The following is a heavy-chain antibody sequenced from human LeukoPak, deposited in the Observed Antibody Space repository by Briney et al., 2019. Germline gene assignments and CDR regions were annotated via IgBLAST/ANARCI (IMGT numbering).Heavy chain of an antibody. D-gene: IGHD3-10*01. CDR2: IYYSGST. Sequence: PSETLSLTCTVSGGSISSHYWSWIRQPPGKGLEWIGYIYYSGSTNYNPSLKSRVTISVDTSKNQFSLKLSSVTAADTAVYYCARAYYGSGTHFDAFDIWGQGTMVTVSS. CDR1: GGSISSHY. J-gene: IGHJ3*02. CDR3: ARAYYGSGTHFDAFDI. V-gene: IGHV4-59*11.